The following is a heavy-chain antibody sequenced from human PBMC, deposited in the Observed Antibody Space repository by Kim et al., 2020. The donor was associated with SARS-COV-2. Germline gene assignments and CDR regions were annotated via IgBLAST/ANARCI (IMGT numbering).Heavy chain of an antibody. CDR2: ISEDALEK. V-gene: IGHV3-7*01. CDR1: GFTFNTYA. CDR3: ARNTLMD. J-gene: IGHJ6*01. Sequence: GGSLRLSCVASGFTFNTYAMSWVRQAPGKGLEWVSNISEDALEKYYLDSVKGRFTISRDNSKNSLYLQMNSLRAEDTAVYYCARNTLMD.